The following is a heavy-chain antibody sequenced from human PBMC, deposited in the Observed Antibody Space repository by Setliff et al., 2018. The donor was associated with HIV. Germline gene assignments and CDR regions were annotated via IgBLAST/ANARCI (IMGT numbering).Heavy chain of an antibody. V-gene: IGHV4-59*04. CDR1: GGSMSRVY. D-gene: IGHD6-19*01. CDR3: IIAYSSGWLAPMGFDS. CDR2: INHSGST. Sequence: PSDTLSLTCSVSGGSMSRVYWIWIRQPPGKGLEWIGEINHSGSTYYNPSLKSRATISVDTSKNQFSLKLSSVTAADTAVYYCIIAYSSGWLAPMGFDSWGQGTLVTVSS. J-gene: IGHJ4*02.